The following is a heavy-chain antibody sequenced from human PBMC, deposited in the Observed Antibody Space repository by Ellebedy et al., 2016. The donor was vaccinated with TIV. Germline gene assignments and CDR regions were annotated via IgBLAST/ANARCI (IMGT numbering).Heavy chain of an antibody. CDR1: GESFSGYY. CDR3: ARVRRELLWFAESQYFFDY. D-gene: IGHD3-10*01. V-gene: IGHV4-34*01. CDR2: VYHSGST. J-gene: IGHJ4*02. Sequence: SETLSLTCAVYGESFSGYYWSWIRQPPGKGLDWMGEVYHSGSTTYNTSLKSRVTISVDTSKNQFSLKLSSVTAADTAVYYCARVRRELLWFAESQYFFDYWGQGTLATVSS.